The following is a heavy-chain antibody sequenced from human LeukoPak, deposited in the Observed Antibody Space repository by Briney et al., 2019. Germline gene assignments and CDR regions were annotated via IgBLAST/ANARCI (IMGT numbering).Heavy chain of an antibody. D-gene: IGHD3-10*01. Sequence: GRSLRPSCAASGFTFSSYAMHWVRQAPGKGLEWVAVISYDGSNKYYADSVKGRFTISRDNSKNTLYLQMNSLSAEDTAVYYCARDERLGGFWSRYYFGMDVWGQGSTVTVSS. CDR2: ISYDGSNK. CDR1: GFTFSSYA. J-gene: IGHJ6*02. V-gene: IGHV3-30*04. CDR3: ARDERLGGFWSRYYFGMDV.